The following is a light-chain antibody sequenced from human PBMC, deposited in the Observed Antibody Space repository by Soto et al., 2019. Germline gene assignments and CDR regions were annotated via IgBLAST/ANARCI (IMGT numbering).Light chain of an antibody. V-gene: IGKV3-15*01. CDR1: QSVSSN. CDR3: QQYHNWPPIT. Sequence: EILMTQSPATLSVSPGERATLSCGASQSVSSNLAWYQQKPGQAPRLLIYGASTRATGIPARFSGSGSGTEFTLTISSLQSEDFAVYYCQQYHNWPPITFGHGTRLEIK. CDR2: GAS. J-gene: IGKJ5*01.